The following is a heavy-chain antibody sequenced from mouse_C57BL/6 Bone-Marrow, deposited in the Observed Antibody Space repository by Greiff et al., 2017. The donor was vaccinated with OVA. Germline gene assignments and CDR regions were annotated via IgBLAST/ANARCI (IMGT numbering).Heavy chain of an antibody. V-gene: IGHV1-64*01. CDR2: IHPNSGST. CDR3: ARRGYGSSSWDR. CDR1: GYTFTSYW. D-gene: IGHD1-1*01. Sequence: VQLQQPGAELVKPGASVKLSCKASGYTFTSYWMHWVKQRPGQGLEWIGMIHPNSGSTNYNEKFKSKATLTVDKSSSTAYMQLSSLTSEDSAVYYCARRGYGSSSWDRWGQGTSVTVSS. J-gene: IGHJ4*01.